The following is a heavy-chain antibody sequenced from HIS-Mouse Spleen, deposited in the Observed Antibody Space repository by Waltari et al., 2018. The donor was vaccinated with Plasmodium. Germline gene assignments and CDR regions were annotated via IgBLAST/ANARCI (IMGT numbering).Heavy chain of an antibody. CDR2: ISYDGSNK. V-gene: IGHV3-30*18. Sequence: QVQLVESGGGVVQPGRSLRLSCAASGFTFSSYGMHWVRQAPGKGLGWVAVISYDGSNKYYADSVKGRFTISRDNSKNTLYLQMNSLRAEDTAVYYCAKGSAGDPVDYWGQGTLVTVSS. CDR3: AKGSAGDPVDY. D-gene: IGHD7-27*01. CDR1: GFTFSSYG. J-gene: IGHJ4*02.